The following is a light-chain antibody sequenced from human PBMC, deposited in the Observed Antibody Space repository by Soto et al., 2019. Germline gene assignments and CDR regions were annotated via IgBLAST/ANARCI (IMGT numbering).Light chain of an antibody. CDR2: LNTDGSH. Sequence: QLVLTQSPSASASLGASVKLTCTLSSGHSNYAIAWHQQQPDRGPRYLMKLNTDGSHTRGDGIPDRFSGSVSGAERYLTISSLHSDDEADYYCQTWATGIVVFGGGTKLTVL. J-gene: IGLJ3*02. CDR1: SGHSNYA. V-gene: IGLV4-69*01. CDR3: QTWATGIVV.